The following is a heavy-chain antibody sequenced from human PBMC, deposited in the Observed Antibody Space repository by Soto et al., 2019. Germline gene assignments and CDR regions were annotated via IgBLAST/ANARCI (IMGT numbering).Heavy chain of an antibody. D-gene: IGHD6-6*01. Sequence: GESLKISRKGFGYSFTRYWIGWVRQMPGKGLEWMGIIYPGHSDTRYAPSVKGQVTISADKSISSAYLQWRSLKASDTAMYYCATAVHPGHYYYGMEVGGQETTVNVSS. CDR1: GYSFTRYW. CDR2: IYPGHSDT. V-gene: IGHV5-51*01. CDR3: ATAVHPGHYYYGMEV. J-gene: IGHJ6*02.